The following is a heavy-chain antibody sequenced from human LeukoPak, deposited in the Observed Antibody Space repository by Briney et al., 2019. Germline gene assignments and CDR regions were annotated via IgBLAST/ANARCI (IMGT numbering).Heavy chain of an antibody. CDR2: ITSSSSNK. J-gene: IGHJ4*02. V-gene: IGHV3-21*01. CDR1: GFPFSRYS. D-gene: IGHD3-16*01. Sequence: GGSLRLSCAASGFPFSRYSMNWVRQAPGEGPEWVSSITSSSSNKDYVDSVKGRFTVSRDNAKNSLYLQMDSLRVEDAAVYYCARDPPSRGTRYFDYWGQGILVTVSS. CDR3: ARDPPSRGTRYFDY.